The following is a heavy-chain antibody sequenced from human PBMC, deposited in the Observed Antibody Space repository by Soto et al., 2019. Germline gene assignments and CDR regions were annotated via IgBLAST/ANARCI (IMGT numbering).Heavy chain of an antibody. J-gene: IGHJ4*02. D-gene: IGHD3-22*01. CDR1: GFTFSSYA. Sequence: LRLSCAASGFTFSSYAMHWVRQAPGKGLEWVAVISYDGSNKYYADSVKGRFTISRDNSKNTLYLQMNSLRAEDTAVYYCATPRPYDSSGYSRGIDYWGQGTLVTVSS. V-gene: IGHV3-30-3*01. CDR2: ISYDGSNK. CDR3: ATPRPYDSSGYSRGIDY.